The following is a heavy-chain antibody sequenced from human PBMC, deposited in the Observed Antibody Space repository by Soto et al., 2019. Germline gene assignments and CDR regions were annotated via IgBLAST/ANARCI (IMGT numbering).Heavy chain of an antibody. CDR1: GFTFSSYS. Sequence: GGSLRLSCAASGFTFSSYSMNWVRQAPGKGLEWVSYISSSSSTIYYADSVKGRFTISRDNAKNSLYLQMNSLRAEDTAVYYCARELTFGGVIFESDYWGQGTLVTVSS. CDR3: ARELTFGGVIFESDY. D-gene: IGHD3-16*01. J-gene: IGHJ4*02. CDR2: ISSSSSTI. V-gene: IGHV3-48*01.